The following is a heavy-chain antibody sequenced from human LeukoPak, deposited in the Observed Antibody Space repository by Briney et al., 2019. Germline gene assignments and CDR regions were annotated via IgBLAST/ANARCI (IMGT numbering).Heavy chain of an antibody. V-gene: IGHV4-59*12. D-gene: IGHD3-22*01. CDR2: IYYRGST. J-gene: IGHJ3*01. CDR1: GGSIITYY. CDR3: ARDYYDSSGYHAFDL. Sequence: SETLSLTCTVSGGSIITYYWSWIRQPPGEGLEWIGYIYYRGSTSYNPSLKSRVTISLDTSKSQFSLKLSSVTAADTAVYYCARDYYDSSGYHAFDLWGQGTMVTVSS.